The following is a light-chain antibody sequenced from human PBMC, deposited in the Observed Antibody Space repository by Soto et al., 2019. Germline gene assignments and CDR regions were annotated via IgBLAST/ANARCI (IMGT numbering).Light chain of an antibody. CDR1: SSDVGGYNY. CDR3: NSYTTSTTVV. Sequence: QSVLTQPASVSGSPGQSITISCTGTSSDVGGYNYVSWYQQHPGKAPKLMIYDVINRPSGVSNRFSGSKSGNTASLTISGRQAEDEAAYYCNSYTTSTTVVFGGGTKLTVL. CDR2: DVI. J-gene: IGLJ2*01. V-gene: IGLV2-14*03.